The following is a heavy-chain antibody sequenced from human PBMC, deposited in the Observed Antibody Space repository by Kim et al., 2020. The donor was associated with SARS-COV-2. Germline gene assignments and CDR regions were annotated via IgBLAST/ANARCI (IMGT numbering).Heavy chain of an antibody. CDR3: ARSVAALRVRFDP. Sequence: YNPSLKSRVTISVDTSKNQFSLMLSSVTAADTAVYYCARSVAALRVRFDPWGQGTLVTVSS. V-gene: IGHV4-4*09. J-gene: IGHJ5*02. D-gene: IGHD6-13*01.